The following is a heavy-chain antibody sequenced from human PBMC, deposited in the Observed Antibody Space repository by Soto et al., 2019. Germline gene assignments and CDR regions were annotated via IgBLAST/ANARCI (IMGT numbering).Heavy chain of an antibody. J-gene: IGHJ4*02. Sequence: PSETLSLTCTVSGGSISSGDYYWSWIRQPPGKGLEWIGYIYYSGSTYYNPSLKSRVTISVDTSKNQFSLKLSSVTAADTAVYYCARGGFLEWLFIDYWGQGTLVTVSS. CDR3: ARGGFLEWLFIDY. D-gene: IGHD3-3*01. CDR2: IYYSGST. V-gene: IGHV4-30-4*01. CDR1: GGSISSGDYY.